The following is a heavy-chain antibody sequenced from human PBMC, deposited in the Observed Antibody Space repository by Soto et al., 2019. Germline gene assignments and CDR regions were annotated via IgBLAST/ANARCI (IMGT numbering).Heavy chain of an antibody. D-gene: IGHD5-12*01. Sequence: QVQLQESGPGLVKPSGTLSLTCAVSSDSITSSNWWSWVRQSPGKGLEWIGEVSHSGSTNYIPSLQSRVTISVDKSRNQFSLRLNSVTAADTAVYYCARNRYGGYDFDYWGQGTRVTVSS. V-gene: IGHV4-4*02. CDR2: VSHSGST. CDR3: ARNRYGGYDFDY. J-gene: IGHJ4*02. CDR1: SDSITSSNW.